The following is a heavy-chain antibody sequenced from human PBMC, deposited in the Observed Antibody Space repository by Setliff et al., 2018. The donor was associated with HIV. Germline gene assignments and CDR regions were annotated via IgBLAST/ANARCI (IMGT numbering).Heavy chain of an antibody. CDR3: AREERKAPAGSGYDYYGMDV. D-gene: IGHD6-13*01. CDR2: MYTSGST. J-gene: IGHJ6*02. Sequence: SETLSLTCTVSGGSIGSDNYYWSWIRQPAGKGLEWIGRMYTSGSTNYNPSLKSRVTISVDTSKRQFSLKLSSVTAADTAVYYCAREERKAPAGSGYDYYGMDVWGQGTMVTVSS. V-gene: IGHV4-61*02. CDR1: GGSIGSDNYY.